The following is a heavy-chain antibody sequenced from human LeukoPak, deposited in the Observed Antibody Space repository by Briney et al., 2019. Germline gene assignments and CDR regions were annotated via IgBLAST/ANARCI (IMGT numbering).Heavy chain of an antibody. CDR1: GGSMRSSSYY. Sequence: PSETLSLTCTVSGGSMRSSSYYWGWIRQPPGKGLEWIGTIYYSGSTDYNASLKSRVTISLDTSKNQFSLKLSSVTAADTAVYYCARARGYRFDPWGQGTLVTVSS. V-gene: IGHV4-39*07. D-gene: IGHD6-13*01. CDR3: ARARGYRFDP. J-gene: IGHJ5*02. CDR2: IYYSGST.